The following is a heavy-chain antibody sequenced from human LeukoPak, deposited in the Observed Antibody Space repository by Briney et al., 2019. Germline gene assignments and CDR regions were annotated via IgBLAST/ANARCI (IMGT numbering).Heavy chain of an antibody. CDR2: IIPIFGAT. J-gene: IGHJ4*02. Sequence: GASVKVSCKASGGTFSTYATSWVRQALGHGLEWMGGIIPIFGATNYTQKFQGRVTITADESTSTAYMELSSLRSEDTAVYYCARARRGGNYAYYLDDGGQGTLVTVSS. D-gene: IGHD1-26*01. CDR3: ARARRGGNYAYYLDD. V-gene: IGHV1-69*13. CDR1: GGTFSTYA.